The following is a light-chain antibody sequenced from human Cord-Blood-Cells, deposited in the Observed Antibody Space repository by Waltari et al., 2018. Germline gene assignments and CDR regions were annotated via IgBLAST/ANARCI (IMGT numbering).Light chain of an antibody. CDR2: GAS. CDR3: QQYGSSPPWT. Sequence: EIVLTQSPGTLSLSPGERATLCCRASQSVSSSYLAWYQQKPGQAPRLLIYGASSRATGIPDRFSGSGSGTDFTLTISRLEPEDFAVYDCQQYGSSPPWTSGQGTKVEIK. CDR1: QSVSSSY. J-gene: IGKJ1*01. V-gene: IGKV3-20*01.